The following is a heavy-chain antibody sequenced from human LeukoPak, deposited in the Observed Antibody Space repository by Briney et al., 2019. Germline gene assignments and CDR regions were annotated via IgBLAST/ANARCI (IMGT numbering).Heavy chain of an antibody. V-gene: IGHV3-23*01. CDR3: PKRVPYSSSSAYFDN. CDR1: GFTFSNHG. Sequence: PGGSLRLSCAASGFTFSNHGMSWVRQASGKGLEWVSAVSDSGSDTYYADSVKGRFTVSRDNSKNTLYLQMNSLRAEDTAVYYCPKRVPYSSSSAYFDNWGQGTLVTVSS. CDR2: VSDSGSDT. J-gene: IGHJ4*02. D-gene: IGHD6-6*01.